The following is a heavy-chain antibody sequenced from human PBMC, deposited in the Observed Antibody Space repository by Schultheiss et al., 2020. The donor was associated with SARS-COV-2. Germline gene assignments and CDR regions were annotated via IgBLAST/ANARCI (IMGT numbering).Heavy chain of an antibody. CDR3: ARARQSGDFIWGVSSLGY. Sequence: GSLRLSCAASGFTFSSYEMNWVRQAPGKGLEWIGEINHSGSTNYNPSLKSRVTISVDTSKNQFSLKLSSVTAADTAVYYCARARQSGDFIWGVSSLGYWGQGTLVTVSS. CDR1: GFTFSSYE. CDR2: INHSGST. D-gene: IGHD3-16*01. J-gene: IGHJ4*02. V-gene: IGHV4-34*01.